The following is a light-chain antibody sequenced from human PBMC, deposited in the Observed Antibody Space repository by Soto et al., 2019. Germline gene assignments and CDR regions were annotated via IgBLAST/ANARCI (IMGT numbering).Light chain of an antibody. J-gene: IGKJ1*01. CDR2: AAS. Sequence: IQMTQSPSSLSASVGGRVTLTCRASQSISSYLNWYQQKPGTSTKLLIYAASSLQSGVPSRFSGSGSGTDFTLTTSSLQPEDVATYYCQQSYSTPPRFGRGTKV. V-gene: IGKV1-39*01. CDR1: QSISSY. CDR3: QQSYSTPPR.